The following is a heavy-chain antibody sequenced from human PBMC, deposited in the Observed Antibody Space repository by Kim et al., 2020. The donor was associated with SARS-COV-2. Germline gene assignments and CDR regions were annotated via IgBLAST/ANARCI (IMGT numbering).Heavy chain of an antibody. V-gene: IGHV3-15*01. CDR3: ATGANYYDSSGYIDY. Sequence: ATMQGSFTISRDDSKNTLYLQLNSLKTEDTAVYYCATGANYYDSSGYIDYWGQGTLVTVSS. J-gene: IGHJ4*02. D-gene: IGHD3-22*01.